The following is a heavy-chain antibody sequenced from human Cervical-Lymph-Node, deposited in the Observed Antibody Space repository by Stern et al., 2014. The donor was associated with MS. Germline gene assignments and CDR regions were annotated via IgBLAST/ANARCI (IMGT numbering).Heavy chain of an antibody. CDR2: ISATSSYI. CDR1: GFTFSDYG. CDR3: ARGGDYYGDSAY. V-gene: IGHV3-21*01. Sequence: EVQLVESGGGLVKPGGSLRLSCAASGFTFSDYGMNWVRQAPGKGLEWVSSISATSSYIYYADSVRGRFTISRDNAKNSLYLQMNSLRAEDTAMYYCARGGDYYGDSAYWGQGAPVTFSS. D-gene: IGHD3-10*01. J-gene: IGHJ4*02.